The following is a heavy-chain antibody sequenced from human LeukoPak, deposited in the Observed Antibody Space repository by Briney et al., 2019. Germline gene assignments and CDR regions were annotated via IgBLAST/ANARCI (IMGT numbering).Heavy chain of an antibody. CDR1: GGSISSNDYY. CDR3: ARDRVGPEGSFDY. CDR2: INHSGST. V-gene: IGHV4-39*07. Sequence: SETLSLTCTVSGGSISSNDYYWAWIRQPPGKGLEWIGEINHSGSTNYNPSLKSRVTISVDTSKNQFSLKLSSVTAADTAVYYCARDRVGPEGSFDYWGQGTLVTVSS. J-gene: IGHJ4*02. D-gene: IGHD1-26*01.